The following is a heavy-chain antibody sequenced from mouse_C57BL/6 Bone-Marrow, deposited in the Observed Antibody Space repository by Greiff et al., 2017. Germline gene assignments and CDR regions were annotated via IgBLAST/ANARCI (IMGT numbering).Heavy chain of an antibody. Sequence: VQLQQSEAELVRPGASVKLSCTASGFNIKDDYMHWVKQRPEQGLEWIGWIDPENGDTEYASKFQGKATITADTSSNTAYLQLSSLTSEDTAVYYCTSYYGSSYNYWGQGTTLTVSS. CDR3: TSYYGSSYNY. J-gene: IGHJ2*01. D-gene: IGHD1-1*01. CDR2: IDPENGDT. CDR1: GFNIKDDY. V-gene: IGHV14-4*01.